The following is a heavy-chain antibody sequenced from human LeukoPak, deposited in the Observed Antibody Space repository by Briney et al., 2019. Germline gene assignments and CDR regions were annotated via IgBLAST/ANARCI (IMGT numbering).Heavy chain of an antibody. CDR3: AKSPGIAVAGTPFDY. CDR2: ISGSGGST. D-gene: IGHD6-19*01. Sequence: GGSLRLSCAASGFTFSSYAMSWVRQAPGKGLEWVSGISGSGGSTYYADSVKGRFTISRDNFKNTLYLQMNSLRAEDTAVYYCAKSPGIAVAGTPFDYWGQGTLVTVSS. CDR1: GFTFSSYA. V-gene: IGHV3-23*01. J-gene: IGHJ4*02.